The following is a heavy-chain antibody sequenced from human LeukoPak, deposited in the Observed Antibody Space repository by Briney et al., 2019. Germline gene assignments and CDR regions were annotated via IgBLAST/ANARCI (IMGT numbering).Heavy chain of an antibody. Sequence: TLSLTRTLSGGSPCRGVYYTGWVRQPPGRGLGRGGYIYYSESTYYNPPLKSRVTISVDTSKTQFSLKLSSVTAADTAVYYCARALDSSGYYPFEYWGQGTLVTVSS. J-gene: IGHJ4*02. D-gene: IGHD3-22*01. CDR2: IYYSEST. V-gene: IGHV4-30-4*01. CDR3: ARALDSSGYYPFEY. CDR1: GGSPCRGVYY.